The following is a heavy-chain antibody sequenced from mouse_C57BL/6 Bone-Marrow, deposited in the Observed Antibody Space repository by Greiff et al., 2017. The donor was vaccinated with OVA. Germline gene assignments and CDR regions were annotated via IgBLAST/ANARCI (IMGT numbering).Heavy chain of an antibody. V-gene: IGHV1-26*01. Sequence: EVQLQQSGPELVKPGASVKISCKASGYTFTDYYMNWVKQSHGKSLEWIGDINPNNGGTSYNQKFKGKATLTVDKSSSTAYMELRSLTSEDSAVYYCARSGLLRPFADWGQGTLVTVSA. CDR2: INPNNGGT. J-gene: IGHJ3*01. CDR3: ARSGLLRPFAD. CDR1: GYTFTDYY. D-gene: IGHD1-1*01.